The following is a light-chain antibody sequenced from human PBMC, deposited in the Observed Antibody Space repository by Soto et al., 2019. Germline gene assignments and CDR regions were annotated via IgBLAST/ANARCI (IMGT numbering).Light chain of an antibody. CDR2: GAS. CDR1: QSVSSSY. V-gene: IGKV3-20*01. Sequence: GCMKYQGTLSLSPGGRATLSCRASQSVSSSYLAWYQQKPGQAPRLLIYGASSRATGIPDRFSGSGSGTDFTLTISRLEPEDFAGYYCQHYGSSPDPFGQGTMVDVK. CDR3: QHYGSSPDP. J-gene: IGKJ1*01.